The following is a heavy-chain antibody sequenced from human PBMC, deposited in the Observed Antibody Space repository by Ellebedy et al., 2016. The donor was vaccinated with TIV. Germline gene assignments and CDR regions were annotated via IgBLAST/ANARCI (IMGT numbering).Heavy chain of an antibody. CDR2: LYYTGST. CDR3: VSSASMDAFDL. CDR1: GGSLSDNY. D-gene: IGHD3-16*01. J-gene: IGHJ3*01. V-gene: IGHV4-59*01. Sequence: SETLSLTCAVSGGSLSDNYWTWIRQPLGKGLEWIGYLYYTGSTNYNPSLKSRLTISVNTPRNQFSLKLSSVTAADTAVYYCVSSASMDAFDLWGQGTMVTVSS.